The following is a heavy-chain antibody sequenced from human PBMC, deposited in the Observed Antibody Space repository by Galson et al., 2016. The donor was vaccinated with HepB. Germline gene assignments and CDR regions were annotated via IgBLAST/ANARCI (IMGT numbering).Heavy chain of an antibody. D-gene: IGHD2-2*01. CDR2: ISSNGGST. Sequence: SLRLSCAASGFTFSSYAMHWVRQAPGKGLEYVSAISSNGGSTYYANSVKGRFTISRDNSKNTLYLQMGSRRAEDMAVYYCARSLTLYRISTTCYGNYYGMDVWGQGTTVTVSS. CDR3: ARSLTLYRISTTCYGNYYGMDV. J-gene: IGHJ6*02. CDR1: GFTFSSYA. V-gene: IGHV3-64*01.